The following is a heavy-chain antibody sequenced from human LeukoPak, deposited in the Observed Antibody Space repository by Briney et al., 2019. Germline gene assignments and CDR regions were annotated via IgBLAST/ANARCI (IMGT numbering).Heavy chain of an antibody. CDR3: ARGRWVRDYYYGMDV. CDR2: MNPNSGNT. D-gene: IGHD3-3*01. J-gene: IGHJ6*02. V-gene: IGHV1-8*01. Sequence: ASVKVSCKASGHTFTSYDINWVRQATGQGLEWMGWMNPNSGNTGYAQKFQGRVTMTRNTSISTAYMELSSLRSDDTAVYYCARGRWVRDYYYGMDVWGQGTTVTVSS. CDR1: GHTFTSYD.